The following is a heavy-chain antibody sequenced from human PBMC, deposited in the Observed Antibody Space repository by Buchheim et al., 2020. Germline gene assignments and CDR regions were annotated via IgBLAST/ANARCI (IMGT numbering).Heavy chain of an antibody. V-gene: IGHV3-48*03. CDR2: ISSSGSTI. CDR1: GFTFSSYE. CDR3: AILWFGELLPYYYYGMDV. D-gene: IGHD3-10*01. J-gene: IGHJ6*02. Sequence: EVQLVESGGALVQPGGSLRLSCAASGFTFSSYEMNWVRQAPGKGLEWVSYISSSGSTIYYADSVKGRFTISRDNAKNSLYLQMNSLRAEDTAVYYCAILWFGELLPYYYYGMDVWGQGTT.